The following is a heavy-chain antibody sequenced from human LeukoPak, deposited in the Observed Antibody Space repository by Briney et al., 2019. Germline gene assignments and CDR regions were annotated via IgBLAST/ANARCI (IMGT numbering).Heavy chain of an antibody. J-gene: IGHJ4*02. Sequence: QPGGSLRLSRAASGFTFSSYAMHWVRQAPGKGLEYVSAISSNGGSTYYANSVKGRFTISRDNSKNTLYLQMNSLRAEDTAVYYCARRAGAYSHPYDYWGQGTLVTVSS. CDR1: GFTFSSYA. V-gene: IGHV3-64*01. CDR2: ISSNGGST. CDR3: ARRAGAYSHPYDY. D-gene: IGHD4/OR15-4a*01.